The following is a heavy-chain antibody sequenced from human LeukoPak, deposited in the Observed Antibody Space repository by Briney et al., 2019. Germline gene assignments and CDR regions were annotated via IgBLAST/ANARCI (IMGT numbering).Heavy chain of an antibody. J-gene: IGHJ4*02. CDR3: ARDLGSSWTFDY. CDR2: IISDGSST. V-gene: IGHV3-74*01. Sequence: PGGSLRLSCAASGLSFSNYWMHWVRQAPGKGLVWVSRIISDGSSTRYADSVKGRFTISRDNAKNTLCLQMNSLRAEDTAVYYCARDLGSSWTFDYWGQGTLVTVSS. D-gene: IGHD6-13*01. CDR1: GLSFSNYW.